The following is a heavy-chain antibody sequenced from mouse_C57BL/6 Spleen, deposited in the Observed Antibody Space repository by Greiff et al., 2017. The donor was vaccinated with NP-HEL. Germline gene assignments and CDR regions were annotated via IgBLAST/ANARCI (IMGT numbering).Heavy chain of an antibody. Sequence: QVQLQQSGAELVRPGTSVKVSCKASGYAFTNYLIEWVKQRPGQGLEWIGVINPGSGGTNYNEKFKGKATLTADKSSSTAYMQLSSLTSEDSAVYFCARGGTEGAMDYWGQGTSVTVSS. J-gene: IGHJ4*01. CDR2: INPGSGGT. CDR3: ARGGTEGAMDY. CDR1: GYAFTNYL. V-gene: IGHV1-54*01. D-gene: IGHD3-3*01.